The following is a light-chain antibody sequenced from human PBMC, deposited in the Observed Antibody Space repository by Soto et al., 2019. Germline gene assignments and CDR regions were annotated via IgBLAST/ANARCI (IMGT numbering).Light chain of an antibody. J-gene: IGKJ3*01. V-gene: IGKV3-20*01. CDR1: QTLSIIS. CDR3: QQYDCAPLT. Sequence: EIVLTQSPDTLSLTPGERATLFCRASQTLSIISLAWYQQKPGQSPRLLIYAASTRDTGIPDRFNGSGSGTDFALTINRLEPEDFAVYYCQQYDCAPLTFGPGTKVDVK. CDR2: AAS.